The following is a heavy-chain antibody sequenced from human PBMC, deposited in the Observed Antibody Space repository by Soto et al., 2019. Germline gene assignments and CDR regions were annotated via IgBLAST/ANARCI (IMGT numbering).Heavy chain of an antibody. V-gene: IGHV1-69*06. CDR3: AREAEKDHYYYGMDV. Sequence: QVQLVQSGAEVKKPGSSVNVSCKASGGTFSSYAISWVRQAPGQGREWMGGIIPILGTANYAQKFQGRVTITADKSTSTAYMELSSLRSEDTAVYYCAREAEKDHYYYGMDVWGQGTTVTVSS. J-gene: IGHJ6*02. CDR2: IIPILGTA. CDR1: GGTFSSYA.